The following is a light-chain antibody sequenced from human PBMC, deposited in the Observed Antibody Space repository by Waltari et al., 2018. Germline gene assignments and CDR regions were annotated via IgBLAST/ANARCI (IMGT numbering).Light chain of an antibody. CDR2: ETS. J-gene: IGKJ2*01. CDR1: QRLVSRDGNTY. Sequence: VVVTQSPLSLPVTLGQPASISCRASQRLVSRDGNTYLNWFHLRPGQSPRRLIYETSKRDSGVPDRFSGSGSGAGFTLKISRVEAEDVGIYYCMQATHWPYTFGQGTKLEIK. CDR3: MQATHWPYT. V-gene: IGKV2-30*01.